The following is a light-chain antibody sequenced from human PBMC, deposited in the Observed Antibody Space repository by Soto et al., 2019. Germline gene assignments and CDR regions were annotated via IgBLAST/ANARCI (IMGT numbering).Light chain of an antibody. CDR3: SSYTSRNTVV. CDR2: DVT. Sequence: QSALTQPASVSGSPGQSIIMSGTGASSDIDGYDYVSWYQHHPGEAPKLLIYDVTNRPSGVSNRFSASKSGNTASLTISGLQAEDEADYYCSSYTSRNTVVFGGGTKLTVL. J-gene: IGLJ2*01. CDR1: SSDIDGYDY. V-gene: IGLV2-14*01.